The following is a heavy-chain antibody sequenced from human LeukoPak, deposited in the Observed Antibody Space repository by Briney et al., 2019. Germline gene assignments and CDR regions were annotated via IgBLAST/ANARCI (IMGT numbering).Heavy chain of an antibody. J-gene: IGHJ6*03. CDR1: GGPFSGYN. Sequence: ASETLSLTCAVYGGPFSGYNWNWIRQPPGKGLEWIGEINHSGSTKYNPSLKSRVTILVDTSKNQFSLKLSSVTAADTAVYYCARSNYYDTSGYYYSQYYYYYMDVWGKGTTVTTSS. V-gene: IGHV4-34*01. CDR3: ARSNYYDTSGYYYSQYYYYYMDV. D-gene: IGHD3-22*01. CDR2: INHSGST.